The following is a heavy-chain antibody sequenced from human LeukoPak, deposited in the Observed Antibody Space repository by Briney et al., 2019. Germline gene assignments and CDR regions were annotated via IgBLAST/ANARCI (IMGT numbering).Heavy chain of an antibody. CDR2: IYYSGST. CDR1: GGSMSSYY. J-gene: IGHJ5*02. Sequence: PSETLSLTCTVSGGSMSSYYGSWIRQPPGKGLEWIGYIYYSGSTNYNPSLKSRVTISVDTSKNQFSLKLSSVTAADTAVYYCARVLIPGNWFDPWGQGTLVTVSS. CDR3: ARVLIPGNWFDP. D-gene: IGHD3-10*01. V-gene: IGHV4-59*01.